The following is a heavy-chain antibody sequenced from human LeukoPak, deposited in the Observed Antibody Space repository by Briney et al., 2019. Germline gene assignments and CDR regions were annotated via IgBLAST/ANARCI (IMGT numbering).Heavy chain of an antibody. CDR2: LHYSGST. D-gene: IGHD3-22*01. Sequence: SETLSLTCTVSGDSISSSGYYWGWIRQPPGKGLEWIGSLHYSGSTYYNPSLKSRVTISVDTSKNQFSLKLSSVTAADTAVYYCARASNYYEAPAYFDYWGQGTLVTVSS. V-gene: IGHV4-39*07. CDR3: ARASNYYEAPAYFDY. CDR1: GDSISSSGYY. J-gene: IGHJ4*02.